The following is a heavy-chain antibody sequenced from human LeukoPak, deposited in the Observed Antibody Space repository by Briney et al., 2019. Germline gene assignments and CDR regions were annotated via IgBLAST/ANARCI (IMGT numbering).Heavy chain of an antibody. CDR1: GGSISSGSYY. J-gene: IGHJ6*03. Sequence: SETLSLTCTVSGGSISSGSYYWSWIRQPAGKGLEWIGRIYTSGSTNYNPSLKSRVTISVDTSKNQFSLKLSSVTAADTAVYYCARVLYSSSWYEAYYYYYYMDVWGKGTTVTVSS. CDR3: ARVLYSSSWYEAYYYYYYMDV. CDR2: IYTSGST. D-gene: IGHD6-13*01. V-gene: IGHV4-61*02.